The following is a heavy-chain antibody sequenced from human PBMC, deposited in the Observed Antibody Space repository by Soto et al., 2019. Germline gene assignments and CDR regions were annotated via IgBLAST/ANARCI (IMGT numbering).Heavy chain of an antibody. CDR3: AMVDLYVTPTPQDV. CDR1: GYIFVNYG. D-gene: IGHD2-15*01. CDR2: ISPYTGNT. J-gene: IGHJ6*02. V-gene: IGHV1-18*01. Sequence: QVQLEQSGDEVKKPGASVKVSCKASGYIFVNYGIAWVRQAPGQGLEWLGWISPYTGNTYYATKVQDRLTQXTXPXXSTAFMDLGSLTSADTAVYYCAMVDLYVTPTPQDVWGQGTTVTVSS.